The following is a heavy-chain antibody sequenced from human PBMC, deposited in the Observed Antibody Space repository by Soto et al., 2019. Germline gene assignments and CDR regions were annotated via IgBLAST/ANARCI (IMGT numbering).Heavy chain of an antibody. CDR2: ISARNGDT. D-gene: IGHD3-10*01. J-gene: IGHJ6*02. CDR1: GYTFSSYG. V-gene: IGHV1-18*04. Sequence: QVQLVQSGTEVKEPGASVKVSCKASGYTFSSYGISWVRQAPGQGLEWMGWISARNGDTNYAQKFQGRVTMTTDTFASTVYMELRSLRSDDTAMYYYERDYYYGSGSNPWSNGMDVWGQGTTVTVSS. CDR3: ERDYYYGSGSNPWSNGMDV.